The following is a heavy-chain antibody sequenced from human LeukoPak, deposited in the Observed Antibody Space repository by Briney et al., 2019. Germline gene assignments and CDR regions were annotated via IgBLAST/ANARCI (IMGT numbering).Heavy chain of an antibody. D-gene: IGHD2-15*01. CDR3: ARDVKYCSGGSCLNYYYYYGMDV. CDR2: INHRGGT. CDR1: GGSSCGYY. Sequence: SETLSLTCAVYGGSSCGYYWTWIRQPPGKGLEWIGKINHRGGTTYNPSLKSRVTLSLDTSKNQFSLKLNSVTAADTAVYYCARDVKYCSGGSCLNYYYYYGMDVWGQGTTVTVSS. V-gene: IGHV4-34*01. J-gene: IGHJ6*02.